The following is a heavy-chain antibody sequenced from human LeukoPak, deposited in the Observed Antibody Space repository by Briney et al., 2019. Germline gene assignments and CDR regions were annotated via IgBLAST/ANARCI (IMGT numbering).Heavy chain of an antibody. D-gene: IGHD2-15*01. CDR2: INYSGST. CDR1: GGSISRYN. CDR3: ARSDCSGGSCMNN. J-gene: IGHJ4*02. Sequence: PPETLSLTSTVSGGSISRYNWSWIPQPPRKGLEWIGEINYSGSTNYNPSLKSRVTISVDKSKNQFYLKLSSVTAADTAVYYCARSDCSGGSCMNNWGQGTLVTVSS. V-gene: IGHV4-59*08.